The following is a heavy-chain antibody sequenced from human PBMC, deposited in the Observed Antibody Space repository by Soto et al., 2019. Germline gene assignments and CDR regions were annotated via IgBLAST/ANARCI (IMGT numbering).Heavy chain of an antibody. D-gene: IGHD2-15*01. J-gene: IGHJ6*04. V-gene: IGHV3-66*01. Sequence: PGGSLRLSCAASGFTVSSKYMSWVRQAPGKVLEWVSLIQSGGPTYYADSVKGRFTISRDTSENTVHLQMDSLRAEDTAIYYCARDDVLCDGGRCYGVPLDVWGNGTTVTVSS. CDR1: GFTVSSKY. CDR2: IQSGGPT. CDR3: ARDDVLCDGGRCYGVPLDV.